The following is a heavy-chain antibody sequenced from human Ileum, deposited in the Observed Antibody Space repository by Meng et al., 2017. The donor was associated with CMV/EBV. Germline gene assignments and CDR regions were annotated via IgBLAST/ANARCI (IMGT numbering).Heavy chain of an antibody. Sequence: ASAKVFCKAAGDTFTGYYMHWVRQAPGQGLEWMGWINPNSGGTNYAQKFQGRVTMTRDTSISTAYMELSRLRSDDTAVYYCANLQTLIAVAGNGMDVWGQGTTVTVSS. CDR3: ANLQTLIAVAGNGMDV. V-gene: IGHV1-2*02. J-gene: IGHJ6*02. D-gene: IGHD6-19*01. CDR2: INPNSGGT. CDR1: GDTFTGYY.